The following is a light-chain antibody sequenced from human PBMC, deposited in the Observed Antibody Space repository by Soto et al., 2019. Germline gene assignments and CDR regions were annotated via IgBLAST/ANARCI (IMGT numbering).Light chain of an antibody. CDR2: WAS. V-gene: IGKV4-1*01. Sequence: DIVMTQSPDSLAVSLGERATINCKSIHIGLYSSNNKNYLAWYQQKPGQPPKLLIYWASTRESGVPDRFSGSGSGTDFTLTISSLHAEDVAVYYCQQYYSTPLTFGGGTKVDI. CDR3: QQYYSTPLT. J-gene: IGKJ4*01. CDR1: HIGLYSSNNKNY.